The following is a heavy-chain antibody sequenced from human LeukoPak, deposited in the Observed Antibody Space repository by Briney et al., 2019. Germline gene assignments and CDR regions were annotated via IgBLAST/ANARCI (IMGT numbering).Heavy chain of an antibody. D-gene: IGHD6-19*01. V-gene: IGHV1-69*06. J-gene: IGHJ4*02. Sequence: SVKVSCKASGGTFSSYAFSWVRQAPGQGLEWMGGIIPIFGTANYAQKFQVRVTITADTSTSTAYMELSSLRSDDTDVYYCARGSRTGWYYFDYWGQGTLVTVSS. CDR3: ARGSRTGWYYFDY. CDR2: IIPIFGTA. CDR1: GGTFSSYA.